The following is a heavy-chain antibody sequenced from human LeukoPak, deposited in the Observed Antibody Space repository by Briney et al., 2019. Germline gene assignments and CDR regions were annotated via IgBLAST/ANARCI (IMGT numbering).Heavy chain of an antibody. D-gene: IGHD2/OR15-2a*01. V-gene: IGHV3-30*02. CDR3: AREIGYFDY. CDR2: IRNDGSNK. Sequence: GGSLRLSCVASGFTFSSNGMHWVRQAPGKGLEWVAFIRNDGSNKYYVDSVKGRFTIYRDNSKNTLYLQMNSLRAEDTAVYYCAREIGYFDYWGQGTLVTVSS. CDR1: GFTFSSNG. J-gene: IGHJ4*02.